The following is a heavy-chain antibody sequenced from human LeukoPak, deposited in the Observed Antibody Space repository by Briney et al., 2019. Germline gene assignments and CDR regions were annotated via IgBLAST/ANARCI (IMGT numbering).Heavy chain of an antibody. J-gene: IGHJ6*03. CDR3: ARDPYNGYYGDDYYYYMDV. CDR2: IGYDGGNK. Sequence: GGSLRLSCAASGFSFSTSGMHWVRQAPGKGLEWVAFIGYDGGNKYYADSVKGRFTISRDISKSTLYLQMNSLRDEDTAVYYCARDPYNGYYGDDYYYYMDVWGKGTTVTISS. CDR1: GFSFSTSG. D-gene: IGHD4-17*01. V-gene: IGHV3-30*02.